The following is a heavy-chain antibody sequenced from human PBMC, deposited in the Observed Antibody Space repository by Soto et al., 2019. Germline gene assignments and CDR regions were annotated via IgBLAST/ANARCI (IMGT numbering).Heavy chain of an antibody. J-gene: IGHJ6*02. CDR1: GFTLSNNA. CDR2: ISGTGYGT. Sequence: PVGSLRLSCAASGFTLSNNAMNWFRQAPVKGLEWVSGISGTGYGTYYADSVKGRFTISRDSSNNTLYLQMNSLRGEDTAIYYCAKARQAQSHYYYGMDVWGQGTPVTVSS. D-gene: IGHD6-19*01. CDR3: AKARQAQSHYYYGMDV. V-gene: IGHV3-23*01.